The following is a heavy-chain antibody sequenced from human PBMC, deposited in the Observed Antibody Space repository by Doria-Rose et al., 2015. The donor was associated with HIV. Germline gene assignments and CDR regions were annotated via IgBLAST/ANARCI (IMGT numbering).Heavy chain of an antibody. V-gene: IGHV2-26*01. J-gene: IGHJ4*02. CDR2: IFSDDDR. CDR1: GVSLSSPGMG. D-gene: IGHD6-13*01. Sequence: QESGPVLVKPTETLTLTCTVSGVSLSSPGMGVSWIRQPPGKALEWLAHIFSDDDRSYKTSLKSRLTISRGTSKSQVVLTMTDTDPVDTATYYCARIKSSRWYHKYYFDFWGQGTLVIVSA. CDR3: ARIKSSRWYHKYYFDF.